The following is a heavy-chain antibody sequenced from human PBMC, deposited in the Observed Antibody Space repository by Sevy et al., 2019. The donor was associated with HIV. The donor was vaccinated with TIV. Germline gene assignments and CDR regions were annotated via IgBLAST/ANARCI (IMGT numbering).Heavy chain of an antibody. CDR3: ARLEVFFYDTSGHYYPYFDY. CDR2: IYPGDSDT. CDR1: GYTFNNDW. D-gene: IGHD3-22*01. V-gene: IGHV5-51*01. Sequence: GESLKISCKGSGYTFNNDWIGWVRQMPGKGLEWMGSIYPGDSDTRYSPSFQGQVTISADKSMGTAYLQWSNLKASDTAMYYCARLEVFFYDTSGHYYPYFDYWGQGTLVTVSS. J-gene: IGHJ4*02.